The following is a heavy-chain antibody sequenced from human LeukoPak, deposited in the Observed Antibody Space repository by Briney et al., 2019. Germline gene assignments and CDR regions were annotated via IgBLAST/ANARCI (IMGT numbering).Heavy chain of an antibody. J-gene: IGHJ4*02. CDR2: INPSSGNT. D-gene: IGHD3-16*01. CDR3: STSVGGTEFDS. V-gene: IGHV1-46*01. CDR1: GYTFSRQY. Sequence: ASVKVSCKASGYTFSRQYMHFVRRAPGQGREWMGIINPSSGNTNYAQKFQGRVTMTRDTSTSTIYMDLSSLRSDDTAVYYCSTSVGGTEFDSWGQGALVTVSS.